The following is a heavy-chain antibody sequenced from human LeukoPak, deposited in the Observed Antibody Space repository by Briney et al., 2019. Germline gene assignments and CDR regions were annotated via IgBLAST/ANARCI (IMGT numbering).Heavy chain of an antibody. J-gene: IGHJ3*02. D-gene: IGHD6-19*01. Sequence: GESLKISCKGSGYSFTSYWIGWVRQMPGKGLEWMGIIYPGDSDTRYSPSYQGQVTISADKSISTAYLQWSSLKASDTAMYYCARQGPSSGSIDAFDIWGQGTMVTVSS. CDR3: ARQGPSSGSIDAFDI. CDR1: GYSFTSYW. V-gene: IGHV5-51*01. CDR2: IYPGDSDT.